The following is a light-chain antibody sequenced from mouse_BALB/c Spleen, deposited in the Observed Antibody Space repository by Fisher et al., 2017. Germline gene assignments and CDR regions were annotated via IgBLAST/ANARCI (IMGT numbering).Light chain of an antibody. CDR3: HQRSSYPYT. J-gene: IGKJ2*01. CDR2: STP. V-gene: IGKV4-57-1*01. CDR1: SSVSSSY. Sequence: DIVMTQTPAIMSASPGEKVTMTCSASSSVSSSYLHWYQQKSGASPKLWIYSTPNLASGVPARSSGSGSGTSYSLTISSMEAEDAATYYCHQRSSYPYTFGGGTKLEIK.